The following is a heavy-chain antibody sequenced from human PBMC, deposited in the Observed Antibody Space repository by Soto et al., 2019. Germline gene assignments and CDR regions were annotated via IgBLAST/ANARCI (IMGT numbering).Heavy chain of an antibody. CDR3: AREGYCSGGSCDSVAFDI. J-gene: IGHJ3*02. CDR1: GGTFSSYT. Sequence: QVQLVQSGAEVKKPGSSVKVSCKASGGTFSSYTISWVRQAPGQGLEWMGRIIPILGIANYAQKFQGRVTITADKSTSTAYKELSSLRSEDTAVYYCAREGYCSGGSCDSVAFDIWGQGTMVTVSS. D-gene: IGHD2-15*01. V-gene: IGHV1-69*08. CDR2: IIPILGIA.